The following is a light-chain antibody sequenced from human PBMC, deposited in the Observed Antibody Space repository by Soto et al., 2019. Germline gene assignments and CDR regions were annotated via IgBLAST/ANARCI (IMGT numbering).Light chain of an antibody. CDR2: SAS. CDR3: QQLSRYPLT. V-gene: IGKV1-8*01. Sequence: AIRMTQSPSSLSSSTGDRVTITFLASQGISSYLAWYQQKPGKAPKLLIYSASTFQSGVPSRFSGSGSETEFSLTIRALQPEDFATYYCQQLSRYPLTFGGGTKVDIK. CDR1: QGISSY. J-gene: IGKJ4*01.